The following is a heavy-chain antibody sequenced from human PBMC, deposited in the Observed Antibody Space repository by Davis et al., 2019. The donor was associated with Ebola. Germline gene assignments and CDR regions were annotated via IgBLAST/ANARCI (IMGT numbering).Heavy chain of an antibody. D-gene: IGHD3-22*01. J-gene: IGHJ4*02. CDR2: IKQDGSQK. V-gene: IGHV3-7*03. CDR3: VKSAYSRIGY. Sequence: GGSLRLSCAVSGFTFSSYWMGWVRQASGKGLEWVANIKQDGSQKNYVESVKGRFTISRDNAKNSLYLQMNSLRAEDTAVYYCVKSAYSRIGYWGQGTLVTVSS. CDR1: GFTFSSYW.